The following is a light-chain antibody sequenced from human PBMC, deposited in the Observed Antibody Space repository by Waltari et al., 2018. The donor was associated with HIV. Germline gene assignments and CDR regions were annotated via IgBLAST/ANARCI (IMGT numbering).Light chain of an antibody. CDR3: SSYTSSSSLV. CDR1: SIDVGGCNY. V-gene: IGLV2-14*01. CDR2: DVC. Sequence: SALTQPSPVSESPGQSITISCTQTSIDVGGCNYVSWYQQHPGKAPKLMISDVCNGHSGVSTRLSGSKSGNTDSMTISEPQDEHEADYYCSSYTSSSSLVFGGETKLTVL. J-gene: IGLJ3*02.